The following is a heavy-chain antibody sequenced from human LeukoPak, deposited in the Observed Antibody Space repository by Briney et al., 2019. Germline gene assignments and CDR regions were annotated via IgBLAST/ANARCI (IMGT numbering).Heavy chain of an antibody. V-gene: IGHV4-38-2*02. CDR1: GYSISSDYY. D-gene: IGHD1-26*01. Sequence: PSETLSLTCTVSGYSISSDYYWGWIRQPPGKGLEWIGSFYHSKSTYYNPSLKSRVTISVDTSKNQFSLKLSSVTAADTAVYYCARGSGSYPSGILYYFDYWGQGTLVTVSS. J-gene: IGHJ4*02. CDR3: ARGSGSYPSGILYYFDY. CDR2: FYHSKST.